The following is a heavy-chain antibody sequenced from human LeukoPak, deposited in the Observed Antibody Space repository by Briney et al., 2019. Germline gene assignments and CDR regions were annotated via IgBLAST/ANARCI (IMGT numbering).Heavy chain of an antibody. CDR3: ARGGYPGWFDP. CDR2: INHSGST. V-gene: IGHV4-34*01. Sequence: SETLSLTCPAHGLSFSGYYWSWIRQPPGKGLEWHGEINHSGSTNYNPSLKGRVTISVDTSKNQFSLKLSSVTAADTAVYYCARGGYPGWFDPWRQGTLVSVS. CDR1: GLSFSGYY. D-gene: IGHD5-18*01. J-gene: IGHJ5*02.